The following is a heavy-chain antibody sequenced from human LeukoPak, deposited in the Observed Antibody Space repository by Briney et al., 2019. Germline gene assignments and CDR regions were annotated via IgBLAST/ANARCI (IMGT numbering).Heavy chain of an antibody. D-gene: IGHD1-26*01. Sequence: ASVKVCCKVSGDSLTDLNIHWVRQAPGKGLEWMGGFDPEDGETIYAQKFQGRVTMTEDTSTDTAYMELSSLRSEDTAVYYCATAGEWELLRDPYAFDYWGQGTLVTVSS. J-gene: IGHJ4*02. CDR1: GDSLTDLN. CDR3: ATAGEWELLRDPYAFDY. CDR2: FDPEDGET. V-gene: IGHV1-24*01.